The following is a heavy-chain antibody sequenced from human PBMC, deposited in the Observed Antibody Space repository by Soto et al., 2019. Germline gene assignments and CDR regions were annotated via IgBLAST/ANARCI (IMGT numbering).Heavy chain of an antibody. D-gene: IGHD7-27*01. Sequence: SETLSLTCTVSGGSITSDYSCWIWIRQPPGEGLEWIGHIFDSGTTYTNPSLRSQVAISLDTSKNHFSLTLSSVTAADTAVYYCARGPSGDKVHYWGQGALVTVSS. CDR1: GGSITSDYSC. CDR3: ARGPSGDKVHY. J-gene: IGHJ4*02. CDR2: IFDSGTT. V-gene: IGHV4-30-4*01.